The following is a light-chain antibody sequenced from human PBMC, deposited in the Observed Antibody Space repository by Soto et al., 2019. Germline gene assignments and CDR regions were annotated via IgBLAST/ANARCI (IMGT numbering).Light chain of an antibody. V-gene: IGKV1-39*01. CDR3: QQYYTYPWT. J-gene: IGKJ1*01. CDR2: AAS. CDR1: QSISSY. Sequence: DIQMTQSPSSLSASVGDRVTITCRASQSISSYLNWYQQKPGKAPKLLIYAASSLQSGVPSRFSGSGSGTGFILTISSLQPDDFATYYCQQYYTYPWTFXQGTKVDIK.